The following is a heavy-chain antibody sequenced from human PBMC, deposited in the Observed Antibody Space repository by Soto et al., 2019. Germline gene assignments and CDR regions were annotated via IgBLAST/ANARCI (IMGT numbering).Heavy chain of an antibody. V-gene: IGHV1-69*13. CDR1: RVAFSKFI. J-gene: IGHJ4*02. Sequence: SVKVSCKASRVAFSKFIVTWVRQAPGLGLEWVGGIIPIFGTANYAQKFQGRVTITADESTSTSYMEVNNLRSEDTAVYYCAKSAPMDAGDKYYYDFWGQGALVTVSS. CDR3: AKSAPMDAGDKYYYDF. D-gene: IGHD4-17*01. CDR2: IIPIFGTA.